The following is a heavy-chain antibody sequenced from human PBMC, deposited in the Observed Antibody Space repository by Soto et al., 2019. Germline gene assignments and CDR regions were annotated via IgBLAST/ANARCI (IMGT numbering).Heavy chain of an antibody. D-gene: IGHD6-19*01. CDR1: GGTFSSYA. V-gene: IGHV1-69*13. Sequence: SVKVPCKASGGTFSSYAISWVRQAPGQGLEWMGGIIPIFGTANYAQKFQGRVTITADESTSTAYMELSSLRSEDTAVYYCALIGGWSHDFDYWGQGTLVTVSS. J-gene: IGHJ4*02. CDR2: IIPIFGTA. CDR3: ALIGGWSHDFDY.